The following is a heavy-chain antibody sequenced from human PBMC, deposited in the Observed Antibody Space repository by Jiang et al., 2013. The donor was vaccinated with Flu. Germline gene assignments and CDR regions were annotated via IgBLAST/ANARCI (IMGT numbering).Heavy chain of an antibody. CDR2: IGNNPNSYTT. Sequence: LVQPGGSLRLSCAASGLIFSDHYMDWVRQAPGKGLEWVARIGNNPNSYTTEYAASVKGRFTISRDNSKNSLYLQMNSLKTEDTAVYYCARVGYSSGDFDYWGQGTPGHRLL. D-gene: IGHD6-19*01. V-gene: IGHV3-72*01. J-gene: IGHJ4*02. CDR3: ARVGYSSGDFDY. CDR1: GLIFSDHY.